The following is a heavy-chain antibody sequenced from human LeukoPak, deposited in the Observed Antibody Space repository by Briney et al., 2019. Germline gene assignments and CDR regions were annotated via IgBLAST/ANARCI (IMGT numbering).Heavy chain of an antibody. CDR3: ARGPSGYHNT. Sequence: PGGSLRLSCAASGFTFSSYEMNWVRQAPGKGLEWVSSISSTSSYIYYADSLKGRFTISRDNAKNSLSLQMTSLRAEDTAVYYCARGPSGYHNTGGQGTLVTVSS. V-gene: IGHV3-21*01. J-gene: IGHJ4*02. CDR2: ISSTSSYI. D-gene: IGHD5-12*01. CDR1: GFTFSSYE.